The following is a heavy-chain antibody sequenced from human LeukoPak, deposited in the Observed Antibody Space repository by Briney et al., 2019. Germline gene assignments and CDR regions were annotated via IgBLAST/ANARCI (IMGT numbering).Heavy chain of an antibody. Sequence: GASVKVSCKASGYTFTAYYIQWVRQAPGQGLEWMGTIRPGDTRTTYAQKFQGRVTMTWDMSTTTGYMELSSLRSEDTAVYYCVREKSGGTYDYLGQGTLVTVSS. D-gene: IGHD3-16*01. J-gene: IGHJ4*02. CDR1: GYTFTAYY. CDR2: IRPGDTRT. V-gene: IGHV1-46*01. CDR3: VREKSGGTYDY.